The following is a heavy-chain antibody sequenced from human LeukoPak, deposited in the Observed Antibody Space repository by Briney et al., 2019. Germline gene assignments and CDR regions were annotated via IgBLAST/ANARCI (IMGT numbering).Heavy chain of an antibody. CDR2: IYTRGST. CDR3: ARHWIETTKAYSYWFDP. D-gene: IGHD1-1*01. CDR1: GDSINNHY. J-gene: IGHJ5*02. Sequence: SETLSLTCTVSGDSINNHYWSWVRQPPGKGLEWIGFIYTRGSTNYNPSLKRRVTMSGDTAKNQVSLTLNYVTAADTAVYYCARHWIETTKAYSYWFDPWGQGPLVTVSS. V-gene: IGHV4-4*09.